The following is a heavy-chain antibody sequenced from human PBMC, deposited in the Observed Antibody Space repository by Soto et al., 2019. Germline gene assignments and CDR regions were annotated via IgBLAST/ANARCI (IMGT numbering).Heavy chain of an antibody. J-gene: IGHJ2*01. V-gene: IGHV1-69*08. Sequence: QVQLVQSGAEVKKPGSSVKVSCKASGGTFSSYTISWVRQAPGQGLEWMGRIIPILGIANYAQKFQGRVTVTADKATSTADMELSSLRSEDTGVYYCARDGGGVVVPAADWYFDLWGRGTLVTVSS. CDR3: ARDGGGVVVPAADWYFDL. CDR2: IIPILGIA. CDR1: GGTFSSYT. D-gene: IGHD2-2*01.